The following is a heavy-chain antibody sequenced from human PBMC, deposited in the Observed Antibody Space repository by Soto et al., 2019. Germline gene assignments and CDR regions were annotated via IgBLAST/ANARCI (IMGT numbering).Heavy chain of an antibody. Sequence: QAGGSLRLSCAASGFTFSTYAMSWVRQAPGKGLEWVSTISATDGGTYYADSVTGRFTISRDNSKNTLSLQMNSLRADDTAVYYCANGESCGWPAFDYWGQGTLVTVSS. CDR1: GFTFSTYA. V-gene: IGHV3-23*01. J-gene: IGHJ4*02. CDR2: ISATDGGT. CDR3: ANGESCGWPAFDY. D-gene: IGHD6-19*01.